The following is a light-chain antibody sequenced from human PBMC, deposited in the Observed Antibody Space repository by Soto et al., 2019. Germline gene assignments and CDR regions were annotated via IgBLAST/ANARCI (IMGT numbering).Light chain of an antibody. J-gene: IGKJ1*01. CDR3: HQYGSSPWT. Sequence: EIVLTQSPGTLSLSPGERATLSCRASQSVSSNYLAWYQQKFGQAPRLLIYGASNRATGIPDRFSGSGSGTDFTLAISRLEPEDFAVYYCHQYGSSPWTFGKGTQVEIK. CDR2: GAS. V-gene: IGKV3-20*01. CDR1: QSVSSNY.